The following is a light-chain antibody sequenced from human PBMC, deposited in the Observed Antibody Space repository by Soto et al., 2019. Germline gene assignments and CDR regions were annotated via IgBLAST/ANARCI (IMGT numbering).Light chain of an antibody. V-gene: IGKV1-5*03. J-gene: IGKJ1*01. Sequence: DTQMTQSPSTLSASVGDRVTITCRASHSIATSLAWYQQRPGRAPKLLIYKVSTLDSGVPSRFSGSGSGTEFPLIISSLQPDDFATYCCQQYTTYFPTFGQGTKVEIK. CDR1: HSIATS. CDR3: QQYTTYFPT. CDR2: KVS.